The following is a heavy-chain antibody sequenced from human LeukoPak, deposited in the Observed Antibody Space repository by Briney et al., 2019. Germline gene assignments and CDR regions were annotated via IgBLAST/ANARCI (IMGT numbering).Heavy chain of an antibody. CDR3: TRAVPGYSSGWYLPYAFDI. J-gene: IGHJ3*02. CDR1: GFTFGDYA. Sequence: GGSLRLSCTASGFTFGDYAMSWVRQAPVKGLEWVGFIRSKAYGGTTEYAASVKGRFTISRDDSKSIAYLQMNSLKTEDTAVYYCTRAVPGYSSGWYLPYAFDIWGQGTMVTVSS. V-gene: IGHV3-49*04. D-gene: IGHD6-19*01. CDR2: IRSKAYGGTT.